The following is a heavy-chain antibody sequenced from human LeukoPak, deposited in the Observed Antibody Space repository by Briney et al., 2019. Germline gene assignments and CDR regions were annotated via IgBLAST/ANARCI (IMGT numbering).Heavy chain of an antibody. D-gene: IGHD6-19*01. CDR3: ARARVAGSVDAFDM. V-gene: IGHV5-51*01. Sequence: GGSLKISLEGFGYSFISFSSGWVPQMPGKGLGWVGIIYPGDSDTRYSPSFQGQVTISADKSITTAYLQWSSLKAPDTAMYYCARARVAGSVDAFDMCGQGTMVTVSS. CDR2: IYPGDSDT. J-gene: IGHJ3*02. CDR1: GYSFISFS.